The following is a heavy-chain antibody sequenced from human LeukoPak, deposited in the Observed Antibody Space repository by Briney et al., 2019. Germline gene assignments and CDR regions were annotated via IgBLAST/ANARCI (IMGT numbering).Heavy chain of an antibody. D-gene: IGHD4-17*01. CDR1: GFTFSSYA. Sequence: GGSLRLSCAASGFTFSSYAMIWVRQAPGKGLEWVSVIYNGGSTYYADSVKGRFTISRDNSKNTLYLQMHSLRAEDTAVYYCATYGDYDLYYYYGMDVWGQGTTVTVSS. CDR2: IYNGGST. V-gene: IGHV3-66*01. J-gene: IGHJ6*02. CDR3: ATYGDYDLYYYYGMDV.